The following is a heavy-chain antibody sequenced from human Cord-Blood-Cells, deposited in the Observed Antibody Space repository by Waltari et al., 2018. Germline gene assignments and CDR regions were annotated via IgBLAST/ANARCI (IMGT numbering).Heavy chain of an antibody. V-gene: IGHV1-2*02. J-gene: IGHJ4*02. CDR1: GYNFTGYY. CDR2: INPNSGGT. Sequence: QVQLVQSGAEVKKPGASVKVSCKASGYNFTGYYIHWVRQAPGQGLEWMGWINPNSGGTNYAQKFQGRVTMTRDTSISTAYMELSRLRSDDTAVYYCARDPTYYYDSSGYSFDYWGQGTLVTVSS. CDR3: ARDPTYYYDSSGYSFDY. D-gene: IGHD3-22*01.